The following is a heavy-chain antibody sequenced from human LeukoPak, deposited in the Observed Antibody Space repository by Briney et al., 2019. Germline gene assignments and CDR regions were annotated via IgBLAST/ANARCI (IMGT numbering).Heavy chain of an antibody. Sequence: SETLSLTCAVYGGSFSGYYWSWIRQPPGKGLEWIGEINHSGSTNYNPSLKSRVTISVDTSKNQFSLKLSSVTAADTAVYYCARSSTSDESSLSYFDYWGQGTLVTVSS. CDR3: ARSSTSDESSLSYFDY. V-gene: IGHV4-34*01. CDR1: GGSFSGYY. J-gene: IGHJ4*02. D-gene: IGHD2-2*01. CDR2: INHSGST.